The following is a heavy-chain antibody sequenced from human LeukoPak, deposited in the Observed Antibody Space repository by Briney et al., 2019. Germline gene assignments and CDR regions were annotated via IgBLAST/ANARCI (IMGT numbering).Heavy chain of an antibody. D-gene: IGHD3-10*01. CDR2: IKQDESEK. Sequence: PGGSLRLSCAASGFTFSSYWMSWVRQAPGKGLEWVANIKQDESEKYYVDSVKGRFTISRDNTKNSLYLQMNSLRAEDTAVYYCARGMRMVRGVTFDYWGQGTLVTVSS. CDR1: GFTFSSYW. CDR3: ARGMRMVRGVTFDY. J-gene: IGHJ4*02. V-gene: IGHV3-7*01.